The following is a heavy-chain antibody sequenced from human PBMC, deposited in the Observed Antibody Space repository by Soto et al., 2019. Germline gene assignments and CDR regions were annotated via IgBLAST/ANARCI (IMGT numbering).Heavy chain of an antibody. V-gene: IGHV3-33*01. Sequence: QVHLVESGGAVVQPGTSLRLSCAASGFSFSNYGVHWVRQAPGRGLEWVAVIWNDVDEKNYADSVKGRFTISRDKSMSTLFLDLSSLTVEDTAKYFCARDGGSSWYGESHGLDVWGQGTTVTVSS. CDR2: IWNDVDEK. D-gene: IGHD6-13*01. CDR1: GFSFSNYG. CDR3: ARDGGSSWYGESHGLDV. J-gene: IGHJ6*02.